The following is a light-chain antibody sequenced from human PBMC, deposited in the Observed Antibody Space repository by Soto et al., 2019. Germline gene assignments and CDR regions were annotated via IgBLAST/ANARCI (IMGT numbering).Light chain of an antibody. CDR3: QQSYKTPQT. CDR2: TAS. CDR1: ETINKY. V-gene: IGKV1-39*01. Sequence: DIQMTQSPSAVSASIGDRVTISCRARETINKYLNWYQQKPGKTPRLLIYTASTLPSEGPSRFSGSRPGTNFTLTINSLQPEDSATYYCQQSYKTPQTFGQGTKVEIK. J-gene: IGKJ1*01.